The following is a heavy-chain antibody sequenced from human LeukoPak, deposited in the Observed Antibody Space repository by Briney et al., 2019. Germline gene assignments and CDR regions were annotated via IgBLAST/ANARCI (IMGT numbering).Heavy chain of an antibody. CDR2: IYTSGST. J-gene: IGHJ4*02. CDR1: GGSISSIGYF. CDR3: ARVRRSGYSFEY. Sequence: SETLSLTCTVSGGSISSIGYFWGWVRQSPGKGLEWIGRIYTSGSTNYNPSLKSRVTMSVDTSKNQFSLKLNSVTAADTAVYYCARVRRSGYSFEYWGQGTLVTVSS. V-gene: IGHV4-39*07. D-gene: IGHD5-18*01.